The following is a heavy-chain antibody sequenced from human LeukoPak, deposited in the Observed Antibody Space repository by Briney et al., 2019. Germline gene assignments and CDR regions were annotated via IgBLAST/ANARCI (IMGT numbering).Heavy chain of an antibody. J-gene: IGHJ5*02. CDR2: ISTSGST. CDR1: GGYISSDSYY. CDR3: ARGQTQSNVVAFDP. V-gene: IGHV4-61*02. Sequence: SETLSLTCTVSGGYISSDSYYWSWIRQPAGNGLEWIGRISTSGSTNYNPSLKSRVTISVDTSKNQFSLKLSSVTAADTAVYYCARGQTQSNVVAFDPWGQGTLVTVSS. D-gene: IGHD2-21*01.